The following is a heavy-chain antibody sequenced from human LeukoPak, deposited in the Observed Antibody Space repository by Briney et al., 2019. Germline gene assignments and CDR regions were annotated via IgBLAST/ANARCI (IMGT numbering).Heavy chain of an antibody. CDR3: VREDSSTYHPFDY. CDR1: GGSISSYY. V-gene: IGHV4-4*07. Sequence: SETLSLTCTVSGGSISSYYWNWIRQPARKGLEWIGRMYTSGNTNENPSLKNRITMSLDMSKNQFSLKLRSVTAADTAVYYCVREDSSTYHPFDYWGQGALVTVSS. CDR2: MYTSGNT. J-gene: IGHJ4*02. D-gene: IGHD2/OR15-2a*01.